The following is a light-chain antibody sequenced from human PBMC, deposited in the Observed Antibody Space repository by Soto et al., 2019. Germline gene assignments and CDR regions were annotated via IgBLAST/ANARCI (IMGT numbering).Light chain of an antibody. J-gene: IGKJ2*03. Sequence: DIQMTQSPSSLSASIGDRVTITCRASQSISSHLNWYQQKPGKTPELLIYEASSLQSGVPSRFSGSGSGTDFTLTISTLQSVDFATYYCQHSHSAQYSFGQGTKLEIK. CDR3: QHSHSAQYS. CDR1: QSISSH. V-gene: IGKV1-39*01. CDR2: EAS.